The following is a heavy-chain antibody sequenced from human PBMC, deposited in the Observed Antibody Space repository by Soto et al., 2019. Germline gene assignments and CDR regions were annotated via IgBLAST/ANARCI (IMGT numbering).Heavy chain of an antibody. Sequence: QVQLQESGPGLVKPSGTLSLTCAVSGGSISSSNWWSWVRQPPGKGLEWIGAIYHSGSTNHNPSLKSRVTISVDKSKNQFSLKLSSVTDADTAVYYCARARGELSGYMGHGMDVWGQGTTVTVSS. CDR2: IYHSGST. CDR3: ARARGELSGYMGHGMDV. CDR1: GGSISSSNW. V-gene: IGHV4-4*02. D-gene: IGHD3-3*01. J-gene: IGHJ6*02.